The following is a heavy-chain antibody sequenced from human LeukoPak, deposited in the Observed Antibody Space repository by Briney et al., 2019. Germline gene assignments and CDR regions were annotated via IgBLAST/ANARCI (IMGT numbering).Heavy chain of an antibody. Sequence: GRSLRLSCAASGFTFSNYGMHWVRQAPGKGLEWVAIIWYDGSNKYYADSVKGRFTISRDNSKNTLYLQMNRLRAEDTAVYYCARDRDVYSSRWNRNFAYWGQGTLVTVSA. J-gene: IGHJ4*02. CDR1: GFTFSNYG. CDR2: IWYDGSNK. CDR3: ARDRDVYSSRWNRNFAY. D-gene: IGHD6-13*01. V-gene: IGHV3-33*01.